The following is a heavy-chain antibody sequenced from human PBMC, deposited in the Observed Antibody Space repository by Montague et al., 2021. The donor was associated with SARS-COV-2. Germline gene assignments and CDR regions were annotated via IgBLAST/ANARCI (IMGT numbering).Heavy chain of an antibody. CDR2: SYWDDDK. CDR1: GFSLSTSGVG. CDR3: ARKGRGFWSGAFDY. D-gene: IGHD3-3*01. Sequence: PALVKPTQTLTLTCTFSGFSLSTSGVGVGWIRQPPGKAQEWLALSYWDDDKRYSPSLKSRLTITKDTSKNQVVLTMTNMDPVDTATYFCARKGRGFWSGAFDYWSQGTLVTVSS. J-gene: IGHJ4*02. V-gene: IGHV2-5*02.